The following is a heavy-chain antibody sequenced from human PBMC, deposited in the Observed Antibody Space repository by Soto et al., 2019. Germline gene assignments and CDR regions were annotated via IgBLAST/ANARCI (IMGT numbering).Heavy chain of an antibody. V-gene: IGHV1-18*01. Sequence: QVHLVQSGAEVKKPGASVKVSCKASGYTFTSYGLTWVRQAPGQGLEWMGWISAHNGNTDYAQKLQGRVIVTRDTSTSTAYVELRSLISDDTAGYYCARGRYGDYWGQGALVTVSS. CDR2: ISAHNGNT. D-gene: IGHD1-1*01. CDR3: ARGRYGDY. J-gene: IGHJ4*02. CDR1: GYTFTSYG.